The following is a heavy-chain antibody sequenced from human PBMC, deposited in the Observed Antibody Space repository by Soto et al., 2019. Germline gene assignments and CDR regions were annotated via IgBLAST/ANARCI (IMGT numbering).Heavy chain of an antibody. CDR3: ARDPPSGTTLDWFDS. D-gene: IGHD1-7*01. Sequence: GGSLRLSCAASGFAFSSDSMGWVRQAPGKGLEWVASISSSGSFVNYADSVKGRFTISRDNAKNSLYLQMRSLKDEDTAVYYCARDPPSGTTLDWFDSWGQGTLVTVSS. CDR1: GFAFSSDS. CDR2: ISSSGSFV. V-gene: IGHV3-21*01. J-gene: IGHJ5*01.